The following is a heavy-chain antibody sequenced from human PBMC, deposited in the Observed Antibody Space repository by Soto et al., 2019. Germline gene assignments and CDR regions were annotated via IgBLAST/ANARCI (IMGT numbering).Heavy chain of an antibody. D-gene: IGHD2-2*01. J-gene: IGHJ5*02. V-gene: IGHV4-34*01. Sequence: LSLTCAVYGGSFSGYYWSWIRQPPGKGLEWIGEINHSGSTNYNPSLKSRVTISVDTSKNQFSLKLSSVTAADTAVYYCARAPYQLLYWFDPWGQGTLVTVSS. CDR2: INHSGST. CDR1: GGSFSGYY. CDR3: ARAPYQLLYWFDP.